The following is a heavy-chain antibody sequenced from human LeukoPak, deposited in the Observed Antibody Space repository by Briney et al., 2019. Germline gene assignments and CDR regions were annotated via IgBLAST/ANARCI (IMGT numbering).Heavy chain of an antibody. V-gene: IGHV4-61*01. Sequence: SETLSLTCTVSGGSVSSGSYYWSWIRQPPGKGLEWIGYIYYSGSTNYNPSLKSRVTISVDTSKNQFSLKLSSVTAADTAVYYCARAPWRMSSGYYYVRGTCFDYWGQGTLGTGSS. D-gene: IGHD3-22*01. CDR2: IYYSGST. CDR3: ARAPWRMSSGYYYVRGTCFDY. CDR1: GGSVSSGSYY. J-gene: IGHJ4*02.